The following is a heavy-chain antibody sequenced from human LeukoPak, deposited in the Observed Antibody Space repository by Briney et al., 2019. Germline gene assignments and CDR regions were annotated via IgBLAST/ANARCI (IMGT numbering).Heavy chain of an antibody. V-gene: IGHV3-23*01. CDR2: INHNGAST. CDR1: GFTFTTFA. D-gene: IGHD2-21*02. J-gene: IGHJ4*02. CDR3: VKRAYCGGDRYPDY. Sequence: GGSLRLSCAASGFTFTTFAMSWVRHTPGKGLQWVSAINHNGASTYYADSVRGRFTISRDNSRNTLYLQLNSLRVEDTAVYYCVKRAYCGGDRYPDYWGQGTLVTVSS.